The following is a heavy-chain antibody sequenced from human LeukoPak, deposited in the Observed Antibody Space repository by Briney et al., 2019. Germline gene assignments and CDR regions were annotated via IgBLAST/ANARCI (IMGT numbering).Heavy chain of an antibody. CDR1: GFTFGDYA. V-gene: IGHV3-23*01. Sequence: GGSLRLSCTASGFTFGDYAMSWFRQAPGKGLEWVSEITGSGNSTYYADSVKGRFTISRDNSKNTLYLQMNSLRAEDTAVYYCARELFDFDYWGQGTLVTVSS. CDR2: ITGSGNST. D-gene: IGHD3-10*01. J-gene: IGHJ4*02. CDR3: ARELFDFDY.